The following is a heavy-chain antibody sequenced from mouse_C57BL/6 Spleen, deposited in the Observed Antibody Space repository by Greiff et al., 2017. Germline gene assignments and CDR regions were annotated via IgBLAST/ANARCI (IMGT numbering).Heavy chain of an antibody. J-gene: IGHJ1*03. D-gene: IGHD2-4*01. Sequence: GGGLVQPKGSLKLSCAASGFSFNTYAMNWVRQAPGKGLEWVARIRSKSNNYATYYADSVKDRFTISRDDSESMLYLQMNNLKTEDTAMYYCVKDYDYDWYFDVWGTGTTVTVSS. CDR1: GFSFNTYA. CDR2: IRSKSNNYAT. CDR3: VKDYDYDWYFDV. V-gene: IGHV10-1*01.